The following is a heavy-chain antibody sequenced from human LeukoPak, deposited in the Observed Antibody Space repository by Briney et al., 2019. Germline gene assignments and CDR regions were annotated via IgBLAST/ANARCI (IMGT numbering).Heavy chain of an antibody. Sequence: PGGSLRLSCAASGFNFGSYSMTWVRQAPGKGLEWVSVMSADSATTFYADSVKGRFTISRDNAKNSLYLQMNSLRAEDTAVYYCARDSGIMFNDGTLRTSRDVYWGQGTLVIVSS. V-gene: IGHV3-23*01. J-gene: IGHJ4*02. D-gene: IGHD1-14*01. CDR1: GFNFGSYS. CDR2: MSADSATT. CDR3: ARDSGIMFNDGTLRTSRDVY.